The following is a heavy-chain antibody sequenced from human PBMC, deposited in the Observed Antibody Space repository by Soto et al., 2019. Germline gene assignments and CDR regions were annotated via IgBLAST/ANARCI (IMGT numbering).Heavy chain of an antibody. CDR1: GYTFTDYY. V-gene: IGHV1-2*02. D-gene: IGHD3-22*01. J-gene: IGHJ5*02. Sequence: QVQLMQSGAEVKKPGASVKVSCKSSGYTFTDYYIHWVRQAPGQGPEWMGWINPNSGDTSREQRFQGSVTLTRDTSSSMAYMDLSRLRSQDTAVYYCATSPLDHYVSGGHYITPYWFDPWGQGTLVTVSS. CDR3: ATSPLDHYVSGGHYITPYWFDP. CDR2: INPNSGDT.